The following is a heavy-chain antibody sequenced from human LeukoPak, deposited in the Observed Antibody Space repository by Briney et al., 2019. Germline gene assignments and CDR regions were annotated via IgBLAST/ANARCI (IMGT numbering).Heavy chain of an antibody. J-gene: IGHJ5*02. D-gene: IGHD5-18*01. CDR2: ISAYNGNT. V-gene: IGHV1-18*01. CDR3: ARGVAMVTTVNWFDP. Sequence: ASVKVSCKASGYTFTSYGISWVRQAPGQGLEWMGWISAYNGNTNYAQKLQGRVTMTTDTSTSTAYMELSSLRSEDTAVYYCARGVAMVTTVNWFDPWGQGTLVTVSS. CDR1: GYTFTSYG.